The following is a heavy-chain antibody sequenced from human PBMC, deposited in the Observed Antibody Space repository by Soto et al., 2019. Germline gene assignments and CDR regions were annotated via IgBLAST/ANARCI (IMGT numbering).Heavy chain of an antibody. J-gene: IGHJ4*02. CDR2: IKSKTDGGTT. D-gene: IGHD3-16*01. V-gene: IGHV3-15*01. CDR1: GFTFSNAW. CDR3: TADRWALIFDY. Sequence: GGSLRLSCAASGFTFSNAWMSWVRQAPGKGLEWVGRIKSKTDGGTTDYAAPVKGRFTISRDDSKNTLYLQMNSLKTEDTAVYYCTADRWALIFDYWGQGTLVTVSS.